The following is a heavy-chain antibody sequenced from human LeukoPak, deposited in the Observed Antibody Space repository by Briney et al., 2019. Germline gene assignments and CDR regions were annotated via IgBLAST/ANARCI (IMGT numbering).Heavy chain of an antibody. J-gene: IGHJ2*01. CDR1: GGSVSSGSYY. V-gene: IGHV4-61*01. Sequence: SETLSLTCTVSGGSVSSGSYYWSWIRQPPGKRLEWIGYIYYSGSTNYNSSLESRVTISVNTSKNQFSLKLSSVTAADTAVYYCARDRSSGDWYWYIDLWGRGTLVTVS. D-gene: IGHD2-21*02. CDR3: ARDRSSGDWYWYIDL. CDR2: IYYSGST.